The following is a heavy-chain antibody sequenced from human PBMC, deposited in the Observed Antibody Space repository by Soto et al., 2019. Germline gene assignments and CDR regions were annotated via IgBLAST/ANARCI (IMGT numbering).Heavy chain of an antibody. D-gene: IGHD2-2*01. CDR2: IIPIFGTA. V-gene: IGHV1-69*06. CDR1: GGTFSSYA. J-gene: IGHJ4*02. Sequence: MVSCKASGGTFSSYAISWVRQAPGQGLEWMGGIIPIFGTANYAQKFQGRVTITADKSTSTAYMELSSLRSEDTAVYYCARGYCSSTSCSRFDYWGQGTLVTVSS. CDR3: ARGYCSSTSCSRFDY.